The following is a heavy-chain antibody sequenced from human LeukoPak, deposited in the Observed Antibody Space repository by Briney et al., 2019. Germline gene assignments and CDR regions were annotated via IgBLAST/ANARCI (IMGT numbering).Heavy chain of an antibody. D-gene: IGHD4-23*01. CDR1: GDSVSSGSSS. CDR2: TYYTSKWTG. J-gene: IGHJ5*02. Sequence: SQTLSLTCAISGDSVSSGSSSWHWIRQYPSRGLEWLGRTYYTSKWTGDSALSVRSRIAITPDTSKNQFTLQLNSVTGDDTAVYYCVRRAKGNSYFDPWGQGTPVVVSS. CDR3: VRRAKGNSYFDP. V-gene: IGHV6-1*01.